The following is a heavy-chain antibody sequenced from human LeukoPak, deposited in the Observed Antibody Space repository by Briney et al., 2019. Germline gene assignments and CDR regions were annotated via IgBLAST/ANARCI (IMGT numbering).Heavy chain of an antibody. D-gene: IGHD3-22*01. J-gene: IGHJ4*02. CDR3: TTALFWQYYYDSSGYDY. CDR1: GLTFSNAW. CDR2: IKSKTDGGTT. Sequence: PGGSLRLSCAASGLTFSNAWMSWVRQAPGKGLEWVGRIKSKTDGGTTDYAAPVKGRFTISRDDSKNTLYLQMNSLKTEDTAVYYCTTALFWQYYYDSSGYDYWGQGTLVTVSS. V-gene: IGHV3-15*01.